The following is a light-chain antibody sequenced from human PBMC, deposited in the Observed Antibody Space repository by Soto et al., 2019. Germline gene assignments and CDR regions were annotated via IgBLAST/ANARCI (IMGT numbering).Light chain of an antibody. CDR2: KAS. CDR3: QQYSSYPWT. Sequence: DIQMNQYTSTLSASVGDRVTITCRASQLLNSWLAWYQQKPGKAPKLLIYKASGLECGEPSRFSGIGSGTELTLTISSLQPDDFATYYCQQYSSYPWTFGQVTKGEI. J-gene: IGKJ1*01. V-gene: IGKV1-5*03. CDR1: QLLNSW.